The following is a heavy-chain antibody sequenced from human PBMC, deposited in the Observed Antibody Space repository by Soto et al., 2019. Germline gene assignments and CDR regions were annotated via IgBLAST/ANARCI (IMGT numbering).Heavy chain of an antibody. CDR1: GGSISSYY. Sequence: QVQLQESGPGLVKPSETLSLTCTVSGGSISSYYWSWIRQAPGKGLEWIGYIYNRGSTNYNPSLKSRVTISVDTSKNQFSLHLRSVTAADTAVYYCARDRPSYGTTPYSYGMEVWGQGTTVTVSS. CDR2: IYNRGST. D-gene: IGHD4-17*01. V-gene: IGHV4-59*01. J-gene: IGHJ6*02. CDR3: ARDRPSYGTTPYSYGMEV.